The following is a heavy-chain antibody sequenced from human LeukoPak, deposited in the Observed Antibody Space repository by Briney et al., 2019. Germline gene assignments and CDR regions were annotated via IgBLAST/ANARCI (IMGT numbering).Heavy chain of an antibody. CDR1: GFTFSSYA. D-gene: IGHD3-3*01. CDR3: AKSRIFWSGSVNWFDP. V-gene: IGHV3-23*01. Sequence: GGSLRLSCAASGFTFSSYAMSWVRQAPGKGLEWVSAISGSGGSTYYADSVKSRFTISRDNSKNTLYLQMNSLRAEDTAVYYCAKSRIFWSGSVNWFDPWGQGTLVTVSS. CDR2: ISGSGGST. J-gene: IGHJ5*02.